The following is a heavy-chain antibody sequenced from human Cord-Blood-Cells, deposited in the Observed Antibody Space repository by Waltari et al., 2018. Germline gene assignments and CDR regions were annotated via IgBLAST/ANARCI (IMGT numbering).Heavy chain of an antibody. V-gene: IGHV4-38-2*01. Sequence: QVQLQESGPGLVTPSETLSLTCAVSGYSISSGYYWGWIRQPPGKGLEWIGSIYHSGSTYYNPSLKSRVTISVDTSKNQFSLKLSSVTAADTAVYYCARLAGYFDYWGQGTLVTVSS. J-gene: IGHJ4*02. CDR2: IYHSGST. D-gene: IGHD6-13*01. CDR1: GYSISSGYY. CDR3: ARLAGYFDY.